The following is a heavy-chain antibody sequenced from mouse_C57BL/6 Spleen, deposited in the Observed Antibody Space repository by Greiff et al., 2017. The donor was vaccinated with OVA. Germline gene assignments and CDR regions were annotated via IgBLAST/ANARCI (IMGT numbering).Heavy chain of an antibody. V-gene: IGHV1-72*01. Sequence: QVHVKQSGAELVKPGASVKLSCKASGYTFTSYWMHWVKQRPGRGLEWIGRIDPNSGGTKYNEKFKSKATLTVDKPSSTAYMQLSSLTSEDSAVYYCARDYGSSYAMDYWGQGTSVTVSS. D-gene: IGHD1-1*01. CDR2: IDPNSGGT. CDR3: ARDYGSSYAMDY. CDR1: GYTFTSYW. J-gene: IGHJ4*01.